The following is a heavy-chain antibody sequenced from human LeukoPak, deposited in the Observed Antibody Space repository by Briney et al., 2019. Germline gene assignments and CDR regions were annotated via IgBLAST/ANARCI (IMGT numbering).Heavy chain of an antibody. J-gene: IGHJ6*02. CDR2: IYYTGNT. Sequence: SETLSLICTVSGGSISSYYWTWIRQPPGKGLEWIGYIYYTGNTNYNPSLKSRVTISVDTSKNHFSLKLSSVTAADTAVYYCARVHDSSGYYYYYYYYGMDVWGQGTTVTVSS. CDR3: ARVHDSSGYYYYYYYYGMDV. V-gene: IGHV4-59*08. D-gene: IGHD3-22*01. CDR1: GGSISSYY.